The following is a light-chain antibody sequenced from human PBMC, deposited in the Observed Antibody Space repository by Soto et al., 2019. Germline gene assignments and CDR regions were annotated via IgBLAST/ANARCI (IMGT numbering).Light chain of an antibody. CDR2: GAS. V-gene: IGKV3-20*01. CDR1: QSVSSSY. Sequence: EIVLTQSPGTLSLSPGERATLSCRASQSVSSSYLGWYQQKPGQAPRLLIYGASNRATGIPDRFSGIGSGTDFTLTISRLEPEDFAVYYCQQYGSSPLTFGERTKVEIK. J-gene: IGKJ4*01. CDR3: QQYGSSPLT.